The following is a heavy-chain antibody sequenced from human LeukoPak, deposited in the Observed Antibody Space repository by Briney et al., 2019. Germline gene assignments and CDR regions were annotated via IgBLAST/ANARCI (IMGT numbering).Heavy chain of an antibody. J-gene: IGHJ4*02. V-gene: IGHV1-46*01. CDR2: INPSGGST. D-gene: IGHD4-17*01. CDR3: ARDLQHLGELNY. CDR1: GYTFTSYY. Sequence: ASVKVSRKASGYTFTSYYMHWVRQAPGQGLEWMGIINPSGGSTSYAQKFQGRVTMTRDTSTSTVYMELSSLRSEDTAVYYCARDLQHLGELNYWGQGTLVTVSS.